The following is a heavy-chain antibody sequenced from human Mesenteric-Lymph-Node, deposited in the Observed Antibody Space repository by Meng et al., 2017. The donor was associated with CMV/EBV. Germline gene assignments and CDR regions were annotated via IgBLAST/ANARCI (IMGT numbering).Heavy chain of an antibody. D-gene: IGHD1-26*01. CDR3: AKGSGSSRPYYFDY. V-gene: IGHV3-23*01. J-gene: IGHJ4*02. CDR1: GFIFSSHS. CDR2: LTDTSGST. Sequence: GESLKISCAASGFIFSSHSMSWVRQAPGKGLEWVSALTDTSGSTYSADSVKGRFTISRDNSKNTLYLQMDSLRVEDTALYYCAKGSGSSRPYYFDYWGQGTLVTVSS.